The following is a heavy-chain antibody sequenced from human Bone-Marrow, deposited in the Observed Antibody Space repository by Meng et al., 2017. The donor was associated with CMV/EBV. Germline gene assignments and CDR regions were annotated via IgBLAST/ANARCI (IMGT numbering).Heavy chain of an antibody. J-gene: IGHJ6*02. CDR3: ARDRQRITRKVYYYYGMDV. D-gene: IGHD1-14*01. CDR1: GFTFSSYA. CDR2: IYSGGSST. V-gene: IGHV3-23*03. Sequence: GESLKISCAASGFTFSSYAMSWVRQAPGKGLEWVSVIYSGGSSTYYADSVKGRFTISRDNSKNTLYLQMNSLRAEDTAVYYCARDRQRITRKVYYYYGMDVWGQGTTVTVSS.